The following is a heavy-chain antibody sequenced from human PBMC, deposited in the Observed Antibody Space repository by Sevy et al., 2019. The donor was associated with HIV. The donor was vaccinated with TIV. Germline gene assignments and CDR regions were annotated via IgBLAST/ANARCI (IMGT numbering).Heavy chain of an antibody. CDR3: ALYCSTTNCIFDY. CDR1: GYTFMNCG. CDR2: ISASNGNT. Sequence: ASVKVSCKASGYTFMNCGISWVRQAPGQGLEWMGWISASNGNTNYAQKFQGRVTMTTDTSTTTAYMELRSLRSDDKAVYYCALYCSTTNCIFDYWGQGTLVTVSS. J-gene: IGHJ4*02. D-gene: IGHD2-2*01. V-gene: IGHV1-18*01.